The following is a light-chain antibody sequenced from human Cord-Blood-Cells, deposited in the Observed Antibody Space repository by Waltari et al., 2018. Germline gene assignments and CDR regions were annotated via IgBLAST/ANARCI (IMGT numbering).Light chain of an antibody. J-gene: IGLJ1*01. CDR2: GNS. CDR1: RSNNGAGYD. V-gene: IGLV1-40*01. CDR3: QSYDSSLSGV. Sequence: QSVLTQPPSVSGAPGQRVTISCTGSRSNNGAGYDVHWYQQLPGTAPKLLIYGNSNRPSGVPDRFSGSKSGTSASLAITGLQAEDEADYYCQSYDSSLSGVFGTGTKVTVL.